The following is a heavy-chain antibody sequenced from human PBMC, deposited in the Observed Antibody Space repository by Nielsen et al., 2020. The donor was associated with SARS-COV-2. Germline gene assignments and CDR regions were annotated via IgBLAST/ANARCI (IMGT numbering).Heavy chain of an antibody. CDR2: IYYSGST. CDR3: ARAVTYYGSGSYPYFDY. J-gene: IGHJ4*02. D-gene: IGHD3-10*01. CDR1: GGSISSYY. Sequence: SETLSLTCTVSGGSISSYYWSWIRQPPGKGLEWIGYIYYSGSTYYNPSLKSRVTISVDTSKNQFSLKLRSVTAADTALYYCARAVTYYGSGSYPYFDYWGQGTLVTVSS. V-gene: IGHV4-59*08.